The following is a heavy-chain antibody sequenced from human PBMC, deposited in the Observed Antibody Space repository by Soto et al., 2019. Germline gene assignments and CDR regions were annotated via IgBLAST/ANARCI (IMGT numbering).Heavy chain of an antibody. J-gene: IGHJ6*02. CDR3: ARDHRYSSGSTCRQYYYYYGMDV. CDR2: ISGTSDYI. Sequence: GVXRILSWAASGFAFLSYSIDWVRQAPGRGLEWVAAISGTSDYIYYADSVKGRFTISRDNAKTSLYIQMNSLRAEDTAVYYCARDHRYSSGSTCRQYYYYYGMDVWGQGTTVTVPS. V-gene: IGHV3-21*01. CDR1: GFAFLSYS. D-gene: IGHD3-22*01.